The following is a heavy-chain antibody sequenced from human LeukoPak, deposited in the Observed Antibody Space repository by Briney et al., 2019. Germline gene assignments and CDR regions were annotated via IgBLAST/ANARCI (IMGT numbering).Heavy chain of an antibody. CDR2: INHSGST. D-gene: IGHD6-19*01. CDR3: ARGSFERDLNSSGCLFDY. J-gene: IGHJ4*02. CDR1: DGSFSGYY. Sequence: SQTLSLTCAVYDGSFSGYYWSWIRQPPGKGLEWIGEINHSGSTNYNPSLKSRVTISVDTSKNQFSLKLSSVTAADTAVYYCARGSFERDLNSSGCLFDYWGQGTLVTVSS. V-gene: IGHV4-34*01.